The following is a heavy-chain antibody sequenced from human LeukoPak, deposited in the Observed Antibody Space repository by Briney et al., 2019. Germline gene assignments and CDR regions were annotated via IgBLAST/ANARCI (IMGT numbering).Heavy chain of an antibody. V-gene: IGHV5-51*01. CDR2: IYPGDFDT. CDR3: ARRAVTTGYFDY. CDR1: GYSFTSYW. D-gene: IGHD4-17*01. J-gene: IGHJ4*02. Sequence: GESLKISCQGSGYSFTSYWIAWVRPLPGKGLEWMGIIYPGDFDTRYSPSFQGQVTISADKSISTAYLQWSSLKASDTAVYYCARRAVTTGYFDYWGQESLVTVSS.